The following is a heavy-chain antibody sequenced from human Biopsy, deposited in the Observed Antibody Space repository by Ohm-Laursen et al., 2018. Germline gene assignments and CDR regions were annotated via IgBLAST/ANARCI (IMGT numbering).Heavy chain of an antibody. J-gene: IGHJ4*02. CDR3: ARLSTLFGVADFTDD. D-gene: IGHD3-3*01. CDR2: LSNSGTT. V-gene: IGHV4-59*08. CDR1: GASVRSHF. Sequence: SETLSLTCTLSGASVRSHFLTWIRQPPGQGLQWIGSLSNSGTTKSSPSLRSRVNISLHTSNNQLSLKLTSVTAADTAVYYCARLSTLFGVADFTDDWGQGTLVTVSS.